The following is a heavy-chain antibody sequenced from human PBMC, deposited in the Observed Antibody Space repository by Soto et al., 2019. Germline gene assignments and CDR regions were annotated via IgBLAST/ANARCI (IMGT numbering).Heavy chain of an antibody. Sequence: QVQLVESGGGVVQPGRSLRLSCAASGFTFSSYGMHWVRQAPGKGLEWVAVISYDGSNKYYADSVKGRFTISRDNSKNTLYLQMNSLRAEDTAVYYCANAGEYCSGGSCSTRYYYYGMDVWGQGTTVTVSS. CDR3: ANAGEYCSGGSCSTRYYYYGMDV. CDR1: GFTFSSYG. J-gene: IGHJ6*02. CDR2: ISYDGSNK. V-gene: IGHV3-30*18. D-gene: IGHD2-15*01.